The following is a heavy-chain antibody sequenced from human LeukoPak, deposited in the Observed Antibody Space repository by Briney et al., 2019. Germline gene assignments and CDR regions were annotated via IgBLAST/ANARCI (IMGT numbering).Heavy chain of an antibody. CDR2: INPNTGGT. V-gene: IGHV1-2*02. D-gene: IGHD6-6*01. Sequence: GASVKVSCKASGYTFTGLYMHLVRQAPGQGFEWMGWINPNTGGTDYAQKFQGRVTMTRDTSINTAYMELSGLTSDDTAVYYCASYPRYSSSPPFDYWGQGTLVTVSS. J-gene: IGHJ4*02. CDR3: ASYPRYSSSPPFDY. CDR1: GYTFTGLY.